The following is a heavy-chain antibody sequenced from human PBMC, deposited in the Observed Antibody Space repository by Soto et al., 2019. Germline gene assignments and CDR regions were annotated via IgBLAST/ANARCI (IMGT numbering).Heavy chain of an antibody. Sequence: QVQLQESGPRLVRPSETLSLTCTVSGVSIDNFFWSWIRQSPGKGLEWIGYVSRGGTAAYMSEVETTNYNPSLESRATISLDLPKNQFSLKLTSVTAAVTAVYYCARDRGGITVASKPLGEWFDPWGQGTLVTVSS. D-gene: IGHD5-12*01. CDR2: VSRGGTAAYMSEVETT. CDR3: ARDRGGITVASKPLGEWFDP. J-gene: IGHJ5*02. CDR1: GVSIDNFF. V-gene: IGHV4-59*01.